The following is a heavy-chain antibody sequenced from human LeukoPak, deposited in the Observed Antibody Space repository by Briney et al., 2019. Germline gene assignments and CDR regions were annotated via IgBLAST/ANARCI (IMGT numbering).Heavy chain of an antibody. D-gene: IGHD3-22*01. V-gene: IGHV3-21*01. J-gene: IGHJ3*02. Sequence: GGCLRLSCAASGFTFSSYSMNWVRQAPGKGLEWVSSITSGSSYIYYADSVKGRFTISRDNAKNSLYLQMNSLRAEDTAVYYCASFHYYDSSGGIWSQGRILTV. CDR2: ITSGSSYI. CDR1: GFTFSSYS. CDR3: ASFHYYDSSGGI.